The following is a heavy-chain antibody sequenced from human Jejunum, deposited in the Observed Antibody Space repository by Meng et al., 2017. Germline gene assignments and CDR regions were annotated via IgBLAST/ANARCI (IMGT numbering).Heavy chain of an antibody. J-gene: IGHJ4*02. Sequence: YGVKGKKSGAPGTVSCKVFGFPFVIYAIYWVRQAPGQGLEWMGWITVGNGNTKYSQKFQGRVTITRDTSASTAYMELSSLRSEDTAVYYCARDMPYSSGSFDYWGQGTLVTVSS. CDR3: ARDMPYSSGSFDY. CDR1: GFPFVIYA. D-gene: IGHD3-10*01. V-gene: IGHV1-3*01. CDR2: ITVGNGNT.